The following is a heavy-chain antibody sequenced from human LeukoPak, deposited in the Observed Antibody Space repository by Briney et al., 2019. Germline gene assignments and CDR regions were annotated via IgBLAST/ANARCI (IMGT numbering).Heavy chain of an antibody. J-gene: IGHJ4*02. V-gene: IGHV3-74*01. Sequence: GGSLRLSCAASGFTFSSYWMHWVRQAPGKGLVWVSRINSDGSSTNYADSVKGRFTISRDNAKNTLYLQMNSLRAEDTAVYYCAKLPTLYCSSTSCYQGTGYFDYWGQGTLVTVSS. D-gene: IGHD2-2*01. CDR2: INSDGSST. CDR1: GFTFSSYW. CDR3: AKLPTLYCSSTSCYQGTGYFDY.